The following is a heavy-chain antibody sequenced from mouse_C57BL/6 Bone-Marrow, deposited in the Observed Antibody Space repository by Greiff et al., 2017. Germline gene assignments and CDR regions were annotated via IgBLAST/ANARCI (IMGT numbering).Heavy chain of an antibody. V-gene: IGHV3-6*01. J-gene: IGHJ2*01. Sequence: ESGPGLVKPSQSLSLTCSVTGYSITSGYYWNWIRQFPGNKLEWMGYISYDGSNNYNPSLKNRISITRDTSKNQFFLKLNSVTTEDTATYYCARGGYDSQVLYWGQGTTLTVSS. CDR2: ISYDGSN. CDR3: ARGGYDSQVLY. CDR1: GYSITSGYY. D-gene: IGHD2-4*01.